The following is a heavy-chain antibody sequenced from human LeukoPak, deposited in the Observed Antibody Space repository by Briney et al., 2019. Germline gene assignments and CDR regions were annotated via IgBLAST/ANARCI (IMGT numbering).Heavy chain of an antibody. Sequence: GGSLRLSCAASGFTFSSHAMSWVRQAPGKGLEWVSLIRGSSDVVEYADSVRGRFTISRDNSKNTVSLQLNNLRAEDTALYYCAKGQSASSTFDCWGQGTLVTVSS. J-gene: IGHJ4*02. CDR1: GFTFSSHA. CDR3: AKGQSASSTFDC. V-gene: IGHV3-23*01. CDR2: IRGSSDVV.